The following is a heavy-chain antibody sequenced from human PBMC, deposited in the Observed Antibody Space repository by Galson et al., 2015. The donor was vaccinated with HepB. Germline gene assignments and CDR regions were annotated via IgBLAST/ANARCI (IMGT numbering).Heavy chain of an antibody. J-gene: IGHJ4*02. CDR3: AKVGYVVGATVPQYYFDY. CDR1: GFTFSSYA. V-gene: IGHV3-23*01. D-gene: IGHD1-26*01. CDR2: ISGSGGST. Sequence: SLRLSCAASGFTFSSYAMSWVRQAPGKGLEWVSAISGSGGSTYYADSVKGRFTISRDSSKNTLYLQMNSLRAEDTAVYYCAKVGYVVGATVPQYYFDYWGQGTLVTVSS.